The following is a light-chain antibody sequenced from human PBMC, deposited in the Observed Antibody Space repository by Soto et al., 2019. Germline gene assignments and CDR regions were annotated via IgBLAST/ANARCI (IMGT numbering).Light chain of an antibody. J-gene: IGLJ1*01. CDR3: CSYAGSSTPYV. CDR1: SSDVGSYNL. Sequence: QSALTQAASLSGSPGQSITISCTGTSSDVGSYNLVSWYQQHPGKAPKLMIYEGSKRPSGVSNRFSGSKSGNTASLTISGLQAEDEADYYCCSYAGSSTPYVFGTGTKVTV. V-gene: IGLV2-23*01. CDR2: EGS.